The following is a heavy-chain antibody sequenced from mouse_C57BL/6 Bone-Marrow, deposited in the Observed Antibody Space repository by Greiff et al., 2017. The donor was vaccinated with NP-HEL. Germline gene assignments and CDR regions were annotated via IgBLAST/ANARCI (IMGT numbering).Heavy chain of an antibody. D-gene: IGHD1-1*01. CDR3: ARHEDYYGSSYWYFDV. CDR1: GYTFTEYT. Sequence: VKVVESGAELVKPGASVKLSCKASGYTFTEYTIHWVKQRSGQGLEWIGWFYPGSGSIKYNEKFKDKATLTADKSSSTVYMELSRLTSEDSAVYFCARHEDYYGSSYWYFDVWGTGTTVTVSS. CDR2: FYPGSGSI. J-gene: IGHJ1*03. V-gene: IGHV1-62-2*01.